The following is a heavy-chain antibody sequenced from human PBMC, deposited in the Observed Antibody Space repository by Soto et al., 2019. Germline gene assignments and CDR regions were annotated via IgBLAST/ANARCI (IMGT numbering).Heavy chain of an antibody. J-gene: IGHJ6*02. V-gene: IGHV1-69*06. Sequence: ASVKVSCKASGGTFSSYAISWVRQAPGQGLEWMGGIIPIFGTANYAQKFQGRVTITADKSTSTAYMELSSLRSEDTAVYYRAGFLGIVATITDYYYGMDVWGQGTTVTVSS. D-gene: IGHD5-12*01. CDR2: IIPIFGTA. CDR1: GGTFSSYA. CDR3: AGFLGIVATITDYYYGMDV.